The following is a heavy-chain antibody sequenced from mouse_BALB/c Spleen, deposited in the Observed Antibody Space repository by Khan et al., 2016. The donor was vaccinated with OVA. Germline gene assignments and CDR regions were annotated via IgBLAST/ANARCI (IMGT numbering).Heavy chain of an antibody. CDR2: INTHSGVP. Sequence: QIQLVQSGPELKKPGETVRISCKASGYTFTTAGIQWVQKMPGKGLKWIGWINTHSGVPKYAEDFKGRFAFSLEISVNTAYLQITNLKTEDTATYCCAGGGTAYYRNDGGAMEYWGQGTSVTVSS. J-gene: IGHJ4*01. V-gene: IGHV9-4*02. CDR1: GYTFTTAG. D-gene: IGHD2-14*01. CDR3: AGGGTAYYRNDGGAMEY.